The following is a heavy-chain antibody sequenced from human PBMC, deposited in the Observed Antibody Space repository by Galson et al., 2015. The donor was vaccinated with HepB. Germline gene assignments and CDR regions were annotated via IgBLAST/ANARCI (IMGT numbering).Heavy chain of an antibody. CDR1: GFTFKTYA. CDR3: AKDPWYSDILTSSYYFDY. D-gene: IGHD3-9*01. J-gene: IGHJ4*02. Sequence: SLRLSCAASGFTFKTYAMHWVRQAQGKGLEWLSGISGSGGDTYYSDSVKGRFTISRDNSKSTLYLHMNILRADDTAVYYCAKDPWYSDILTSSYYFDYWGKGNLVTVSS. V-gene: IGHV3-23*01. CDR2: ISGSGGDT.